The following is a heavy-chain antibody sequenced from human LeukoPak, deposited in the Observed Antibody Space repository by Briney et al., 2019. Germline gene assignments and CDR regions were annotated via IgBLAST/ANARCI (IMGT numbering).Heavy chain of an antibody. J-gene: IGHJ4*02. CDR2: ISSSGSTI. V-gene: IGHV3-11*01. CDR1: GFTFSDYY. CDR3: AGEGLRKAYYFDY. D-gene: IGHD4-17*01. Sequence: PGGSLRLSCAASGFTFSDYYMSWIRQAPGKGLEWVSYISSSGSTIYYADSVKGRFTISRDNAKNSLYLQMNSLRAEDTAVYYCAGEGLRKAYYFDYWGQGTLVTVSS.